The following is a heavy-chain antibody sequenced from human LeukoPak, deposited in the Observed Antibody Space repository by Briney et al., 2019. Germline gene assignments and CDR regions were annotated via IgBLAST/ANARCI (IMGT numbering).Heavy chain of an antibody. CDR1: GYTFTSYY. CDR2: INPSGGST. D-gene: IGHD3-3*01. Sequence: ASVKVSCKASGYTFTSYYMHWVRQAPGQGLEWMGIINPSGGSTSYAQKFQGRVTMTRDTSTSTAYMELSSLRSEDTAVYYCARDMGPTYYDFWGADPWGQGTLVTVSS. J-gene: IGHJ5*02. CDR3: ARDMGPTYYDFWGADP. V-gene: IGHV1-46*03.